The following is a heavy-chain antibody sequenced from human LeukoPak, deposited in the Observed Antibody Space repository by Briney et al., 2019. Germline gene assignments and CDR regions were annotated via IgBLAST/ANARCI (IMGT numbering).Heavy chain of an antibody. Sequence: GGSLRLSCAASGFTFKSYEMNWVRQAPGKGLEWVSYISSSGTTIYYADSVKGRFTISRDNAKNSLYLQMNSLRVEDTAIYYCARDRYGDENYWAQGVLVTVSS. CDR1: GFTFKSYE. D-gene: IGHD4-17*01. CDR2: ISSSGTTI. V-gene: IGHV3-48*03. J-gene: IGHJ4*02. CDR3: ARDRYGDENY.